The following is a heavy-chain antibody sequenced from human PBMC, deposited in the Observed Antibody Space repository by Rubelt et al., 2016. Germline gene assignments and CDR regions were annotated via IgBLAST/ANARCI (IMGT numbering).Heavy chain of an antibody. Sequence: QLQLQESGPGLVKPSETLSLTCTVSGGSISSSSYYWGWMRQPPGKGLEWIGSIFYGGSTYYNPSLKSRVTISVGTAKNQFSLKLSSVTAADTAVYYCARTWGDFDYWGQGTLVTVSS. J-gene: IGHJ4*02. CDR3: ARTWGDFDY. D-gene: IGHD3-16*01. CDR1: GGSISSSSYY. V-gene: IGHV4-39*01. CDR2: IFYGGST.